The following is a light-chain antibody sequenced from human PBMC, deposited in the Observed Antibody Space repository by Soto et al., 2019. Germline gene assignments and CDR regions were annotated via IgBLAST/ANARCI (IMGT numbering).Light chain of an antibody. V-gene: IGKV3-20*01. CDR2: GTS. CDR1: QSVSSKY. CDR3: QQYGSSLFT. Sequence: DIVLTQSPGTLSLSPGERATLSGRASQSVSSKYLAWYQQKPGQPPRVLIYGTSIRVTGIPERFSGGGSGTDFTLTITRLESEDFAVYYCQQYGSSLFTFGPGTKVDF. J-gene: IGKJ3*01.